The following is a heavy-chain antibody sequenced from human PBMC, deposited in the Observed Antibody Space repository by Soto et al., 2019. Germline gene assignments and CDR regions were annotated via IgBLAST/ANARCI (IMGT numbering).Heavy chain of an antibody. J-gene: IGHJ4*02. CDR1: GGSMSSHY. CDR3: AIGDPDAFVGF. CDR2: ISXXXXX. D-gene: IGHD1-26*01. Sequence: LELQSLTCTVAGGSMSSHYCTWLRQTPGKGLEXXGXISXXXXXYXXPSLKSRVTISADTSRNQFSPRLTSVIAADTSVYFCAIGDPDAFVGFRGKGTLV. V-gene: IGHV4-59*11.